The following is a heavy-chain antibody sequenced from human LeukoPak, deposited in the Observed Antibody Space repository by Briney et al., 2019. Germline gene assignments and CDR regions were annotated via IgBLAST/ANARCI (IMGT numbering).Heavy chain of an antibody. Sequence: PSETLSLTCTVSGGSISSYYWSWIRQPPGKGLEWIGYIYYSGSTNYNPSLKSRVTISVDTSKNQFSLKLSSVTAADTAVYYCARFKGGANFDYWGQGTLVTVSS. CDR2: IYYSGST. CDR1: GGSISSYY. D-gene: IGHD1-26*01. V-gene: IGHV4-59*01. CDR3: ARFKGGANFDY. J-gene: IGHJ4*02.